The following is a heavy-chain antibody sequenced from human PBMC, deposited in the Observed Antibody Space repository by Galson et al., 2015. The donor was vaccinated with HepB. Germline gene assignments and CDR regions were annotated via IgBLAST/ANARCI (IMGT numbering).Heavy chain of an antibody. Sequence: SLRLSCAAFGFTLSRFSMHWVRQAPGKGLEYLASINIRGNTYYGDSVKGRFTISRDNSKNMLYLQMGSLRAEDTAVYYCARSDGSVSSEIDYWGQGTLVTVSS. D-gene: IGHD5/OR15-5a*01. J-gene: IGHJ4*02. V-gene: IGHV3-64*02. CDR1: GFTLSRFS. CDR2: INIRGNT. CDR3: ARSDGSVSSEIDY.